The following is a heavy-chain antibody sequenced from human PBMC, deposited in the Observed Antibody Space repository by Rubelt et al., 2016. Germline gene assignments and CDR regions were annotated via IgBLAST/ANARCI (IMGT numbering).Heavy chain of an antibody. CDR2: VYYSGKT. CDR3: ARGRDGDRMGC. CDR1: GASITSTRHY. Sequence: QLQLQESGPGLVKPSGTLSLTCSVSGASITSTRHYWGWIRQPPGKGLEWIGSVYYSGKTYSNPSLKSRVTISVDTSKNQFSLKLSSVTAADTAVYYCARGRDGDRMGCWGQGTLVTVSS. J-gene: IGHJ4*02. D-gene: IGHD4-17*01. V-gene: IGHV4-39*07.